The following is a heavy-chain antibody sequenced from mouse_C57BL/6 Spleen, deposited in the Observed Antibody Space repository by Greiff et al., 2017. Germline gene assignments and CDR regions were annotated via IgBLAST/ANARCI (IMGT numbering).Heavy chain of an antibody. V-gene: IGHV1-61*01. CDR2: IYPSDSET. Sequence: VQLQQPGAELVRPGSSVKLSCKASGYTFTSYWMDWVKQRPGQGLEWIGNIYPSDSETHYNQKFKDKATLTVDKSSSAAYMQLSSLTSEDSAVYNCARRGPGGFAYRGQETLVTVSA. CDR3: ARRGPGGFAY. J-gene: IGHJ3*01. CDR1: GYTFTSYW.